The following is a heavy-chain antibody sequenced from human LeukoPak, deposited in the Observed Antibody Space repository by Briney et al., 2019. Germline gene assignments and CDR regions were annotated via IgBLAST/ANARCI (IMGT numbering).Heavy chain of an antibody. CDR2: ISSSRSYI. CDR1: GFTFSCDS. J-gene: IGHJ6*02. V-gene: IGHV3-21*01. CDR3: AREVYGDYVYGMDV. Sequence: GGSLRHSRAASGFTFSCDSMNWVRPAPGKGLWWVSSISSSRSYIYYADSVKGRFTIARDNAKSSLYLQMNSLRAEDTAVYYCAREVYGDYVYGMDVWGQGATVTVSS. D-gene: IGHD4-17*01.